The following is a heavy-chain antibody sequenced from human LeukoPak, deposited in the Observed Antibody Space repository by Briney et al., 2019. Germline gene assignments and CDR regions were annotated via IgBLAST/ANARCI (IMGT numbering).Heavy chain of an antibody. J-gene: IGHJ6*03. CDR2: IYYSGST. CDR3: ARIIAVAVYYYYMDV. V-gene: IGHV4-28*01. Sequence: SDTLSLTCAVSGYSISSSNWWGWIRQPPGKGLEWIGYIYYSGSTYYNPSLKSRVTISVDTSKNQFSLKLSSVTAADTAVYYCARIIAVAVYYYYMDVWGKGTTVTVSS. CDR1: GYSISSSNW. D-gene: IGHD6-19*01.